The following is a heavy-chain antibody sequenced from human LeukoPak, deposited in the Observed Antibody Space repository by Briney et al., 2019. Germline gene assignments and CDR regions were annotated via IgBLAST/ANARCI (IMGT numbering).Heavy chain of an antibody. Sequence: SETLSLTCTVSGGSISRYYWSWIRQAPGKGLEWIGYVYYSGTTNYNPSLRNRVTISVDTSKNQFSLKLSSVTAADTAVYYCARDRYYDFWSGLGYYYYYMDVWGKGTTVTVSS. CDR3: ARDRYYDFWSGLGYYYYYMDV. CDR1: GGSISRYY. V-gene: IGHV4-59*01. D-gene: IGHD3-3*01. J-gene: IGHJ6*03. CDR2: VYYSGTT.